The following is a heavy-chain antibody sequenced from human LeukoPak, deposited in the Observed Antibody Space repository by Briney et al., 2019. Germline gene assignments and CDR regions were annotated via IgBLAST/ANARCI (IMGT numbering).Heavy chain of an antibody. Sequence: ASVNVSCKPSAGTLSSYATSWVRHAPGQGLEWKGGIIPIIGTANYAQKFQGRATITADKSTSTAYMELSSLRSEDTAVYYCASQGTTDLSNDYWGQGTLVTVSS. CDR1: AGTLSSYA. CDR3: ASQGTTDLSNDY. D-gene: IGHD4-17*01. V-gene: IGHV1-69*06. CDR2: IIPIIGTA. J-gene: IGHJ4*02.